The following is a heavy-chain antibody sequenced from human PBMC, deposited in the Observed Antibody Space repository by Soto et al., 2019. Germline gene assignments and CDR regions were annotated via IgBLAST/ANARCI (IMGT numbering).Heavy chain of an antibody. CDR2: VSSNGRIT. V-gene: IGHV3-30*18. D-gene: IGHD2-2*01. CDR1: GFTFSNYG. J-gene: IGHJ4*02. CDR3: AKEGHLMGLPAARSFDY. Sequence: QVRLVESGGGVVQPGGSLRLYCAASGFTFSNYGMHWVRQTPGKGLAWVAVVSSNGRITVYDDSVKGRFNISRDNVKNTLYLQMTSLRSDDTAVYYCAKEGHLMGLPAARSFDYWGQGSLVTVSS.